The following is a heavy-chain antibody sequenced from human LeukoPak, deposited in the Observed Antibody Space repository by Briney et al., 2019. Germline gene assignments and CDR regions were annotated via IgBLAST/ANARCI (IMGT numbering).Heavy chain of an antibody. CDR3: ARAAYGDYRYYYFYLDV. Sequence: SETLSLTCTVSGGSISSYYWSWIRQPAGKGLEWIGRIYTSGSSNYNPSLKSRVTMSVDTSKNQFSLRLTSVTAADTAVYYCARAAYGDYRYYYFYLDVWGKGNTVTVSS. D-gene: IGHD4-17*01. CDR1: GGSISSYY. V-gene: IGHV4-4*07. J-gene: IGHJ6*03. CDR2: IYTSGSS.